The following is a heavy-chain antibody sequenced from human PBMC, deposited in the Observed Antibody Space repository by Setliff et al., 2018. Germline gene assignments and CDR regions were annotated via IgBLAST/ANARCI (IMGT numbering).Heavy chain of an antibody. CDR2: INPNSGST. Sequence: ASVKVSCKASGYNFTGYYMYWVRQAPGQGLEWMGWINPNSGSTNYAQKFQGRVSMTRDTSISTAFLELNGLRSDDTAVYYCTKDLKKWLQFGWYFDLWGRGTLVTVSS. V-gene: IGHV1-2*02. CDR1: GYNFTGYY. CDR3: TKDLKKWLQFGWYFDL. D-gene: IGHD5-12*01. J-gene: IGHJ2*01.